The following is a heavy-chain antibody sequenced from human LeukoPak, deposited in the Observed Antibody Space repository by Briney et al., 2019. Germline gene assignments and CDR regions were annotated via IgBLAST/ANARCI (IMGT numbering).Heavy chain of an antibody. CDR1: GYTLIELS. V-gene: IGHV1-24*01. D-gene: IGHD1-7*01. J-gene: IGHJ6*02. CDR3: ARDESGTSSFLYLYYGMDV. CDR2: FDHKDGET. Sequence: ASVKVSCKVSGYTLIELSMNWVRQAPGKGLEWMGSFDHKDGETIYAQKFQGRVTMTEDTSTDTAYMELSSLRSEDTAVYYCARDESGTSSFLYLYYGMDVWGQGTTVTVS.